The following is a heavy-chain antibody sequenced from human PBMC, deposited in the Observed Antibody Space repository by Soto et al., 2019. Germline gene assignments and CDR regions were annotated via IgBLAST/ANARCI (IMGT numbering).Heavy chain of an antibody. D-gene: IGHD6-13*01. CDR2: IYYSGST. V-gene: IGHV4-59*01. J-gene: IGHJ5*02. Sequence: XATLSLTCTVSGGCISSYYWSWIRKPPGRGLEWIGYIYYSGSTNYNPSLKSRVTISVDTSKNQFSLKLSSVTAADTAVYYCERDYGGSSSGFGPWGQGTLVTVSS. CDR3: ERDYGGSSSGFGP. CDR1: GGCISSYY.